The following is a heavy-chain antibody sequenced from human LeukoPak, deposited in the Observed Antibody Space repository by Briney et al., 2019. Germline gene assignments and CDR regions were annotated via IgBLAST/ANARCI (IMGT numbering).Heavy chain of an antibody. CDR3: ARVFSGWSFDY. CDR2: TYSSGTF. CDR1: GGSISSYY. Sequence: SETLSLTCIVSGGSISSYYWSWIRQPPGKGLEWIGYTYSSGTFNYNPSLKSRLTISVDTSKNQFSLKLRFVTAADTAVYFCARVFSGWSFDYWGQGTLVTVSS. D-gene: IGHD6-19*01. V-gene: IGHV4-59*01. J-gene: IGHJ4*02.